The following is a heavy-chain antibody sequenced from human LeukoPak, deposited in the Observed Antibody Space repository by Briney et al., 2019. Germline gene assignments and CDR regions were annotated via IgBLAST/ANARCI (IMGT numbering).Heavy chain of an antibody. V-gene: IGHV3-53*01. CDR3: ASYWNNGY. CDR1: GFTVSNNY. CDR2: IYSGGGT. D-gene: IGHD1/OR15-1a*01. Sequence: PGGSLRLSCTASGFTVSNNYVSWVRQAPGKGLEWVSVIYSGGGTSYADSVKGRFTISRDNSKNILYLQMNNLRVEDTAVYCCASYWNNGYWGQGTLVTVSS. J-gene: IGHJ4*02.